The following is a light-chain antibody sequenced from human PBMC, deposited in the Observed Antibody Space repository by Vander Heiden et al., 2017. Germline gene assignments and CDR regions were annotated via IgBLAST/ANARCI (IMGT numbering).Light chain of an antibody. CDR2: EVS. Sequence: IVMTQTPLSSPVTLGQPASTSCKSSQSLVTSDGNTYLSWLQQRPGQPPRLLIYEVSNRFSGVPDRFSGSGAGTDFTLKISRVEAEDVGVYYCMQATQFPLTFGGGTKVEIK. CDR3: MQATQFPLT. J-gene: IGKJ4*01. V-gene: IGKV2-24*01. CDR1: QSLVTSDGNTY.